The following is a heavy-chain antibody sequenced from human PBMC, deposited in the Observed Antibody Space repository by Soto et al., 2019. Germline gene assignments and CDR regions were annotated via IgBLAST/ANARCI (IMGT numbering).Heavy chain of an antibody. Sequence: PWSTQSLTFEVSGDSISTSNWWSWVRQPPGKGLEWIGEIHHSGSANYNPSLKSRVTISADKSKSRFSVKLNSVNAGDRAVYYCGTEELYYYYWFGAWGQGPMVTVSA. J-gene: IGHJ5*02. V-gene: IGHV4-4*02. CDR1: GDSISTSNW. CDR2: IHHSGSA. CDR3: GTEELYYYYWFGA. D-gene: IGHD3-22*01.